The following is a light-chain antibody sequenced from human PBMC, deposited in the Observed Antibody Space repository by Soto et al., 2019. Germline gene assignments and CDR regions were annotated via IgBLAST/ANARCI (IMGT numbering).Light chain of an antibody. CDR3: AAWDASLNGWV. Sequence: QAVVTQPPSASGTPGQRVTISCSGSRSNIGNNHVDWYQQTPRTAPKLLIYSNDQRPSGVPDRFSGSKSGASASLAISGLQSEDEADYFCAAWDASLNGWVFGGGTKLTVL. V-gene: IGLV1-44*01. CDR1: RSNIGNNH. CDR2: SND. J-gene: IGLJ3*02.